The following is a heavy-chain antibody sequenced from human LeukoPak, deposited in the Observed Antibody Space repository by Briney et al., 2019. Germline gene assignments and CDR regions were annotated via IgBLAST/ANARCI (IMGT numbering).Heavy chain of an antibody. CDR2: IFYSGST. V-gene: IGHV4-59*12. D-gene: IGHD3-10*01. CDR1: GFTFSNYA. J-gene: IGHJ3*02. CDR3: AKSNGYGLIDI. Sequence: GSLRLSCAASGFTFSNYAMNWVRQPPGKALEWIGNIFYSGSTYYSPSLKSRVTISLDTSGNQFSLKLNSVTAADTAVYYCAKSNGYGLIDIWGQGTMVTVSS.